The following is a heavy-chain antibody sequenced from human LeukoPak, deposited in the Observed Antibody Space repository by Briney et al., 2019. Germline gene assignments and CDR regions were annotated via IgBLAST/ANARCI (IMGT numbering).Heavy chain of an antibody. D-gene: IGHD2-2*01. CDR2: ISASGGST. Sequence: PGGSLRLSCAGSGFTFSSYAMSWVRQAPGKGLEWVSAISASGGSTYYADSVKGRFTISRDNSKNTMYLQMNSLRAEDTAVYYCAKDEDQLLLGWFDPWGQGTLVTVSS. J-gene: IGHJ5*02. V-gene: IGHV3-23*01. CDR3: AKDEDQLLLGWFDP. CDR1: GFTFSSYA.